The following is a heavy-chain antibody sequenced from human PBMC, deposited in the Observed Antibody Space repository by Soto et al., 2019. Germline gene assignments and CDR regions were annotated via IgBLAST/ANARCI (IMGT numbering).Heavy chain of an antibody. CDR2: IYHTGKT. CDR1: GDSFSGNNW. V-gene: IGHV4-4*02. D-gene: IGHD3-16*01. CDR3: ARTLSQCSAYGY. Sequence: QVQLQESGPGLVKPSGTLSLTCVVSGDSFSGNNWWSWVRQSPAKGLEWIAEIYHTGKTNLNPSLESRVTISLDKYKNLLSLKLTSVTDADTAVYFCARTLSQCSAYGYWGQGRLVTISS. J-gene: IGHJ4*02.